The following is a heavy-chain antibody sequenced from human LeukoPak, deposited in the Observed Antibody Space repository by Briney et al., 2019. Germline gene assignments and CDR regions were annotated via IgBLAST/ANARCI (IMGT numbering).Heavy chain of an antibody. J-gene: IGHJ5*02. D-gene: IGHD5-18*01. Sequence: ESGPGLVKSSETLSLTCSVAGGSISTYYWNRIRQTPGKGLEWIGHISYGNTDYNPSLKSRVTISVDTSKNQFSLKLTSVTAADTAVYYCARDKAHSYGRYFDPWGQGALVTVSS. CDR2: ISYGNT. CDR1: GGSISTYY. V-gene: IGHV4-59*01. CDR3: ARDKAHSYGRYFDP.